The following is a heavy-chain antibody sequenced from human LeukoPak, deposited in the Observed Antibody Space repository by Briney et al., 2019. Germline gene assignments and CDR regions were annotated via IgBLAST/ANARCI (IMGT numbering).Heavy chain of an antibody. V-gene: IGHV4-4*07. Sequence: SETLSLTCAVSGGSISSYYWSWIRQPAGKGLEWIGRIYTSGSTNYNPSLKSRVTMSVDTSKNQFSLKLSSVTAADTAVSYCARGGGDFGSGYQYYFDYWGQGTLVTVSS. D-gene: IGHD3-3*01. CDR1: GGSISSYY. CDR3: ARGGGDFGSGYQYYFDY. J-gene: IGHJ4*02. CDR2: IYTSGST.